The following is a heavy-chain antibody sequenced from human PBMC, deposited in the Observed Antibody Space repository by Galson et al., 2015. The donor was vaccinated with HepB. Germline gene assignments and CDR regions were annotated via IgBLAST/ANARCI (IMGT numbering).Heavy chain of an antibody. J-gene: IGHJ4*02. CDR1: GFPFNSYR. CDR2: ITGDGSDQ. Sequence: SLRLSCAASGFPFNSYRMNWFRLAPGKGLEWVAHITGDGSDQYYVDSVKGRFTISRNNTKNSVFLQMNNLRVDDTAVYYCAGGGGWYSDYWGQGTPVTVSS. D-gene: IGHD6-19*01. V-gene: IGHV3-7*04. CDR3: AGGGGWYSDY.